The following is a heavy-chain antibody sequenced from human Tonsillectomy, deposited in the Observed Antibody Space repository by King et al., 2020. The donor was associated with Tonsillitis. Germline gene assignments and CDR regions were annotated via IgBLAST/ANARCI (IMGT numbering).Heavy chain of an antibody. V-gene: IGHV3-9*01. J-gene: IGHJ4*02. Sequence: VQLVESGGGLVQPGRSLRLSCAASGFTFDDYAMHWVRQAPGKGLEWVSGISWNSGSIGYADSVKGRFTISRDNAKNSLYLQMNSLRAEDTALYYCAKDVGGGSGYSSPSAIDYWGQGTLVTVSS. CDR3: AKDVGGGSGYSSPSAIDY. CDR2: ISWNSGSI. D-gene: IGHD6-13*01. CDR1: GFTFDDYA.